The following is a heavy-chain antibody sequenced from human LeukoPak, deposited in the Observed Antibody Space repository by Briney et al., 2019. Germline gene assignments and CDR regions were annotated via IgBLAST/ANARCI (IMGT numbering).Heavy chain of an antibody. CDR3: ARPTYGSGSPEDAFDI. CDR1: GYTLTELS. CDR2: FDPEDGET. D-gene: IGHD3-10*01. V-gene: IGHV1-24*01. Sequence: ASVKVSCKVSGYTLTELSMHWVRQAPGKGLEWMGGFDPEDGETIYAQKFQGRVTMTEDTSTDTAYMELSSLRSEDTAVYYCARPTYGSGSPEDAFDIWGQGTMVTVSS. J-gene: IGHJ3*02.